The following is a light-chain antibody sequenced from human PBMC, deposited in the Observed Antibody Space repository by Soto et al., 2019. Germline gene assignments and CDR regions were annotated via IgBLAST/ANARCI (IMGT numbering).Light chain of an antibody. CDR2: KVS. V-gene: IGKV2-30*02. CDR3: MQGTHWPIT. CDR1: QSLVHSDGIAY. Sequence: DIVMTQTPLSSPVTLGQPASISCSSSQSLVHSDGIAYFSWFQQRPGRSPRRLIYKVSNRDSGVPARFSGSGSGTDFALKISRVEAEDVGVYYCMQGTHWPITFGQGTRLEIK. J-gene: IGKJ5*01.